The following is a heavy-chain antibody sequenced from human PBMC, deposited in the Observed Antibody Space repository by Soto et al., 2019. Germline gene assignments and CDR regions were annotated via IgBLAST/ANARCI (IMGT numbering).Heavy chain of an antibody. J-gene: IGHJ6*02. CDR1: GYTFTSYG. D-gene: IGHD6-19*01. CDR3: ARERQAQGLPRGRYSHAMDV. Sequence: QVQLVQSGAEVKKPGASVKVSCKASGYTFTSYGINWVRQAPGQGLEWMGWISGYNGDTNYAQKFRGRVTMTTDTSKSTAYMELRSLRSDDTAVYYCARERQAQGLPRGRYSHAMDVGGQGTTVTVSS. CDR2: ISGYNGDT. V-gene: IGHV1-18*01.